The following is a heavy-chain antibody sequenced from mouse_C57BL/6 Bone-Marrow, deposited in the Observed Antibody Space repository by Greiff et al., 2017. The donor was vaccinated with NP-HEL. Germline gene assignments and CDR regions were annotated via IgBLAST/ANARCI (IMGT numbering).Heavy chain of an antibody. J-gene: IGHJ4*01. Sequence: VQLQQSGPELVKPGASVKISCKASGYTFTDYYMNWVKQSHGKSLEWIGDINPNNGGTSYNQKFKGKATLTVDKSSSTAYMELRSLTSEDSAVYYCARSLPGDYWGKGTSVTVSS. D-gene: IGHD6-1*01. CDR1: GYTFTDYY. CDR3: ARSLPGDY. CDR2: INPNNGGT. V-gene: IGHV1-26*01.